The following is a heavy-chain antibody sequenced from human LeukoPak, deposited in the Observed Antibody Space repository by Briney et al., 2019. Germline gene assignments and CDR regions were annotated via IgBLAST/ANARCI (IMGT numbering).Heavy chain of an antibody. J-gene: IGHJ3*02. CDR1: GGSISSGDYY. V-gene: IGHV4-30-4*01. CDR2: IYYSGST. CDR3: ATAKLPPPHIVAVTAIPFNAFDI. Sequence: PSETLSLTCTVSGGSISSGDYYWSWIRQPPGKGLEWIGYIYYSGSTYYNPSLKSRVTISVDTSKNQFSLKLGSVTAADTAVYYCATAKLPPPHIVAVTAIPFNAFDIWGQGTMVTVSS. D-gene: IGHD2-21*02.